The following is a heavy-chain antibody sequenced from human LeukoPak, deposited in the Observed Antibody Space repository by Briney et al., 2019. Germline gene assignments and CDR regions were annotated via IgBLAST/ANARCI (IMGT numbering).Heavy chain of an antibody. Sequence: GESLRLSCAASGFTFSNAWMSWVRQAPGKGMEWVGRIKSKTDGGTTDYAARVKGRFTITRDDSKNTLYLQMNSLKTEDTAVYYCTTVAMIVVVISFDSWGQGTMVTVSS. CDR2: IKSKTDGGTT. D-gene: IGHD3-22*01. CDR3: TTVAMIVVVISFDS. J-gene: IGHJ3*02. V-gene: IGHV3-15*01. CDR1: GFTFSNAW.